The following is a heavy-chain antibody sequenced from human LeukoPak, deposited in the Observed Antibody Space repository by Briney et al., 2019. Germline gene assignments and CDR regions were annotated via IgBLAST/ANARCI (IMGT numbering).Heavy chain of an antibody. CDR1: GFTFSSYD. CDR2: IGTAGDA. CDR3: ATGMYGDRFNYGMDV. D-gene: IGHD4-17*01. V-gene: IGHV3-13*01. Sequence: GGSLRLSCAASGFTFSSYDMHWVRRATGKGLEWVSAIGTAGDAYYPGSVKGRFTISRENAKNSLYLQMNSLRAGDTAVYYCATGMYGDRFNYGMDVWGQGTTVTVSS. J-gene: IGHJ6*02.